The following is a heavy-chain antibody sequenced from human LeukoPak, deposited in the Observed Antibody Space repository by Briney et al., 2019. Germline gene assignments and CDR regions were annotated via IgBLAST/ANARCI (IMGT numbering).Heavy chain of an antibody. J-gene: IGHJ6*03. CDR1: GGSISSSNW. D-gene: IGHD5-18*01. Sequence: PSETLSLTCAVSGGSISSSNWWSWVRQPPGKGLEWIGEIYHSGSTNYNPSLKSRVTMSVDTSKNQFSLKVSSVTADDTAVYYCARAVDTAMAGYYYYMDVWGKGTTVTVSS. CDR3: ARAVDTAMAGYYYYMDV. CDR2: IYHSGST. V-gene: IGHV4-4*02.